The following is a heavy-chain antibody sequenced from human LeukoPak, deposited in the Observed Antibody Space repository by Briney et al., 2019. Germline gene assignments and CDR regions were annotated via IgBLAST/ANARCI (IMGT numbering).Heavy chain of an antibody. J-gene: IGHJ4*02. V-gene: IGHV4-4*07. CDR1: GDSISSYY. CDR2: IYASRST. Sequence: SETLSLTCTVSGDSISSYYWSWIRQPAGKGLERLGRIYASRSTNYNPSLKSRVTMSVDTSKNQFSLKLSSVTAADTAVYYCARGRTPTTGDYWGQGTLVTVSS. CDR3: ARGRTPTTGDY. D-gene: IGHD1-26*01.